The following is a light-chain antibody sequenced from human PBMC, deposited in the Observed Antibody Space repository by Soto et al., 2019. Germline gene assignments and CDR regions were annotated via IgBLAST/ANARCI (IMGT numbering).Light chain of an antibody. CDR1: QSVSYN. CDR3: QRYNNWPLT. V-gene: IGKV3-15*01. J-gene: IGKJ4*01. CDR2: GAS. Sequence: EIVMTQSPATLSVSPGERATLSCRASQSVSYNLAWYQHKPGQAPRLLIDGASTRSTGIPARFSGSGSGTEFTLTISSLQSEDFAIYYCQRYNNWPLTFGGGTKV.